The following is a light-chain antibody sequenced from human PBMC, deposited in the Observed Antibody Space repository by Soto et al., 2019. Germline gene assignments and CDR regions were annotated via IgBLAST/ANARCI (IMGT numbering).Light chain of an antibody. Sequence: QAVVTQSPSASASLGASVKLTCTLSSGHSSYAIAWHQQQPEKGPRYLMKLNSDGSHSKGDGIPDRFSGSSSGAERSLTTSRLPSEDEADYYCQTWGTGIQVFGGGTKLTVL. CDR3: QTWGTGIQV. CDR1: SGHSSYA. J-gene: IGLJ2*01. CDR2: LNSDGSH. V-gene: IGLV4-69*01.